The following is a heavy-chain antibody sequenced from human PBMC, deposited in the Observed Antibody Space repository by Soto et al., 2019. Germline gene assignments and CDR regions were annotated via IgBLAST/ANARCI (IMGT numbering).Heavy chain of an antibody. D-gene: IGHD3-22*01. CDR1: GYSFTTYW. Sequence: PGESLKISCQASGYSFTTYWISWVRQMPGKGLECMGRIDPTDSYTDYSPSFEGHVTMSVDRSINTAYLEWSSLKASDSAMYYCARLTLAHDSSGYHIFDYWGLGTLLTVSS. CDR3: ARLTLAHDSSGYHIFDY. J-gene: IGHJ4*02. CDR2: IDPTDSYT. V-gene: IGHV5-10-1*01.